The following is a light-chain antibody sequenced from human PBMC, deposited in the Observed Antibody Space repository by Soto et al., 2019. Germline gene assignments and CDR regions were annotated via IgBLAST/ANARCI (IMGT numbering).Light chain of an antibody. Sequence: EIVMTQSPATLSVSPGERATLSCRASQSVSSNLAWYQQKPGQAPRLLIYGASTRATGVPTRFSGSRSGTDFTLTISSLEPEDSAVYYCQQRHMWPITFGQGTRLEIK. V-gene: IGKV3-15*01. CDR1: QSVSSN. CDR3: QQRHMWPIT. J-gene: IGKJ5*01. CDR2: GAS.